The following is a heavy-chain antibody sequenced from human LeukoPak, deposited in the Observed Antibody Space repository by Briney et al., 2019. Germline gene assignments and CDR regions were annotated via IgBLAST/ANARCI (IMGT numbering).Heavy chain of an antibody. D-gene: IGHD2-21*02. V-gene: IGHV4-39*01. CDR1: GVSISSSNSY. CDR2: IYYSGNT. CDR3: AKKNCLGMFNPP. Sequence: SETLSLTCTVSGVSISSSNSYWGWIRQPPGKGLEWIGSIYYSGNTYYNASLKSQVSISIDTSKNQFSLRLTSVTAADTAVYYLAKKNCLGMFNPPGGQGTLVTVSS. J-gene: IGHJ4*01.